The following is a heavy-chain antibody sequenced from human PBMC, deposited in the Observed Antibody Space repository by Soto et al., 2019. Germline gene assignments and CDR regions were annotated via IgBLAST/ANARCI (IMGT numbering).Heavy chain of an antibody. CDR2: INHSGST. V-gene: IGHV4-34*01. D-gene: IGHD2-8*02. Sequence: SETPSLTCAVYGGSFSGYYWTWNRQPPGTGLEWIGEINHSGSTNYNPSLKSRVTISVDTSKNQFSLKLTSVTAADTAVYYCARDKITGLFDYWGQGTLVTVSS. CDR3: ARDKITGLFDY. J-gene: IGHJ4*02. CDR1: GGSFSGYY.